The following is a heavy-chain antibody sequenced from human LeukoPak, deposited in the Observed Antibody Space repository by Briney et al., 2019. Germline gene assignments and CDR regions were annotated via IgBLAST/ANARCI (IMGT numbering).Heavy chain of an antibody. Sequence: SETLSLTCTVSGGSISSYYCSWIRQPPGKGLELIGYIYYSGSTNYNPSLKSRVTMSVDTSKNQFSLNLSSVTAADTAVYYCASPGEASSGWYPPFDYWGQGALVTVSS. CDR3: ASPGEASSGWYPPFDY. J-gene: IGHJ4*02. CDR1: GGSISSYY. V-gene: IGHV4-59*01. D-gene: IGHD6-19*01. CDR2: IYYSGST.